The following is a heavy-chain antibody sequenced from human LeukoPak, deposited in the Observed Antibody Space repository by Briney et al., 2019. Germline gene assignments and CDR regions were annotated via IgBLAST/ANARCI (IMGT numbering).Heavy chain of an antibody. D-gene: IGHD3-22*01. CDR2: IKTDGSAK. J-gene: IGHJ4*02. CDR1: GLCLSDYW. Sequence: GGSLRLSRAASGLCLSDYWMTWVRQAPRRGLECVANIKTDGSAKYYPDSVKGRFTVSRDNAKNSLYLQMNNMRVEDTAIYYCTKDLNHDSSGWGEGTLVTVSS. V-gene: IGHV3-7*01. CDR3: TKDLNHDSSG.